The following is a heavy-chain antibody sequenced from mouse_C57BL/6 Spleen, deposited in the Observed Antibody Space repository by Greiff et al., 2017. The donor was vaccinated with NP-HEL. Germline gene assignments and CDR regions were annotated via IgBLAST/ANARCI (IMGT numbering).Heavy chain of an antibody. D-gene: IGHD3-2*02. CDR3: ARGGGGGQATLAY. J-gene: IGHJ3*01. V-gene: IGHV1-54*01. CDR2: INPGSGGT. Sequence: VQLQQSGAELVRPGTSVKVSCKASGYAFTNYLIEWVKQRPGQGLEWIGVINPGSGGTNYNEKFKGKATLTADKSSSTAYMQLSSLTSEDSAVYFCARGGGGGQATLAYWGQGTLVTVSA. CDR1: GYAFTNYL.